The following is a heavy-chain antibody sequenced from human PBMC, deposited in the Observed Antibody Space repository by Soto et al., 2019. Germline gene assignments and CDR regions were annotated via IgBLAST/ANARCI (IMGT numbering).Heavy chain of an antibody. Sequence: ASVKVSCKASGYTFTGYYMHWVRQAPGQGLEWMGWTNPNSGGTNYAQKFQGWVTVTRDTSISTAYMELSRLRSDDTAVYYCARSRYNWNSDGMDVWGQGTTVTVSS. CDR3: ARSRYNWNSDGMDV. CDR2: TNPNSGGT. D-gene: IGHD1-7*01. CDR1: GYTFTGYY. V-gene: IGHV1-2*04. J-gene: IGHJ6*02.